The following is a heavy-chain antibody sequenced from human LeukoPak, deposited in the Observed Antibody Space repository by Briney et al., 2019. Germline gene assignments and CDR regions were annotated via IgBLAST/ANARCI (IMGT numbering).Heavy chain of an antibody. CDR2: IHTSGST. CDR1: GGSISSGSYY. CDR3: ARDVGIAF. D-gene: IGHD2-21*01. J-gene: IGHJ4*02. Sequence: SETLSLTCTVSGGSISSGSYYWSWIRQPAGKTLEWIGRIHTSGSTSYNPSLKSRVTISLDTSKNQFSLKLTSVTAADTAVYYCARDVGIAFWGQGTLVTVPS. V-gene: IGHV4-61*02.